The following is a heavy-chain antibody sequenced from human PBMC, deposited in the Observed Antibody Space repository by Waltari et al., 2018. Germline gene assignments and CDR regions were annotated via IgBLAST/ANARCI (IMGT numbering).Heavy chain of an antibody. J-gene: IGHJ4*02. Sequence: QVQLVQSGAELKKPGASVKLSCKASGYTFTSYYIQWVRQAPGQGLEWMGVMNSGVETTIYAQKLQGRVTMTRDTSTSTVYMELSSLRSEDTAVYYCARLGITMTPDYWGQGTLVTVSS. CDR1: GYTFTSYY. CDR2: MNSGVETT. CDR3: ARLGITMTPDY. V-gene: IGHV1-46*04.